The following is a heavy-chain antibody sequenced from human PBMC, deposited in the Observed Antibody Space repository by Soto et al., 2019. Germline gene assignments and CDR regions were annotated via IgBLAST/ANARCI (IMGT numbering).Heavy chain of an antibody. Sequence: SETLSLTCAVSGYSITSGYFWGWIRQPPGKGLEWIGSVSYSGSTYYNPSLKSRVTISVDTSKNQVSLKLTSVTAADTAVYYCARRHAMLGHGEFEPDAILTWGQGTVVPVSS. D-gene: IGHD2-2*01. CDR1: GYSITSGYF. CDR3: ARRHAMLGHGEFEPDAILT. J-gene: IGHJ5*02. V-gene: IGHV4-38-2*01. CDR2: VSYSGST.